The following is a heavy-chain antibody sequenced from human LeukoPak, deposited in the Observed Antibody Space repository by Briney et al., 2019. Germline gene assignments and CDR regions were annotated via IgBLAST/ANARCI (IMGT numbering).Heavy chain of an antibody. Sequence: PSETLSLTCAVSGYVIRSGYYWGWIRPPPGKGLEGIGNIYHSGNTYYNPSLKSRVTVSVDTSKTLFSLTLRSVTAADTAVYYCARRDHYDSSGYFYFDYWGQGTLVTVSS. J-gene: IGHJ4*02. V-gene: IGHV4-38-2*01. D-gene: IGHD3-22*01. CDR2: IYHSGNT. CDR1: GYVIRSGYY. CDR3: ARRDHYDSSGYFYFDY.